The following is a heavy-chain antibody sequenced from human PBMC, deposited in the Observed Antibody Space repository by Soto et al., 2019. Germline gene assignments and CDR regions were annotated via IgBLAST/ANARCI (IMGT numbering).Heavy chain of an antibody. Sequence: VQLLESGGGLVQPGGSLRLSCASSGFAFSSYAFSWVRQAPGKGLDWVSSIGIGGDIYYADSVKGRFAISSDNSKNTLFLQMIGLRAEDTAVYYCATGTTHSVFDIWGHGTMVTVSS. CDR2: IGIGGDI. V-gene: IGHV3-23*01. CDR1: GFAFSSYA. J-gene: IGHJ3*02. CDR3: ATGTTHSVFDI. D-gene: IGHD1-1*01.